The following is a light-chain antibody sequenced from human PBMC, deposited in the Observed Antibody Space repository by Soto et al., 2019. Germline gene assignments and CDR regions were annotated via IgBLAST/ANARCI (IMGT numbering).Light chain of an antibody. Sequence: DIQMTQSPSRLSASVGDRVILTCRASQSISSWLAWYQQKPGRAPKLLIYQASSLESEVPSRFSGSGSGTEFTLIISSLQPDDFATYYCQQYSAYPWTFGQGTKVDIK. V-gene: IGKV1-5*03. J-gene: IGKJ1*01. CDR3: QQYSAYPWT. CDR2: QAS. CDR1: QSISSW.